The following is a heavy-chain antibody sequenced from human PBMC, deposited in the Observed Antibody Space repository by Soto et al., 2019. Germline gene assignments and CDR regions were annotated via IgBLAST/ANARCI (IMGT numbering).Heavy chain of an antibody. CDR3: ATATISPVSATLYHYGMDV. Sequence: QVQLVQSGAEVKKPGSSVKVSCQASGGTFNNFAFTWVRQAPSQGLEWLGGIMPVFHTTNIAQTFQDRITVIADDFTKTVYMEMTSLRFDDTAVYYCATATISPVSATLYHYGMDVWGQGTTVTVSS. CDR2: IMPVFHTT. J-gene: IGHJ6*02. CDR1: GGTFNNFA. D-gene: IGHD6-25*01. V-gene: IGHV1-69*01.